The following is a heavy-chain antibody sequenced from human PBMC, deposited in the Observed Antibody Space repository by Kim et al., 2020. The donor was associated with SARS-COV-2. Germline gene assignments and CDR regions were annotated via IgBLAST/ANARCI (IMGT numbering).Heavy chain of an antibody. Sequence: GGSLRLSCAASGFTFSRYWMSWVRQAPGKGLEWVANIKQEGDEEFYVDSVKGRFIISRDNAKNSLYLQMNSLRAEDTAVYYCARGPPQWLVVPDYFDDWGQGTLVTVSS. D-gene: IGHD6-19*01. CDR2: IKQEGDEE. CDR1: GFTFSRYW. V-gene: IGHV3-7*01. J-gene: IGHJ4*02. CDR3: ARGPPQWLVVPDYFDD.